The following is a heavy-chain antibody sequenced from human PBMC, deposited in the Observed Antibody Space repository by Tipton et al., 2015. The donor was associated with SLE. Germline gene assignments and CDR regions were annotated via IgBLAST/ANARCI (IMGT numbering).Heavy chain of an antibody. J-gene: IGHJ4*02. CDR2: INHSGST. CDR3: VYGDWLGLDY. V-gene: IGHV4-34*01. D-gene: IGHD4-17*01. Sequence: TLSLTCAVYGGSFSNYYWSWIRQPPGKGLECIGEINHSGSTNYNPSLKSRVTISVDTSKNQFSLKLSSVTAADTAVYYCVYGDWLGLDYWGQGTLVTVSS. CDR1: GGSFSNYY.